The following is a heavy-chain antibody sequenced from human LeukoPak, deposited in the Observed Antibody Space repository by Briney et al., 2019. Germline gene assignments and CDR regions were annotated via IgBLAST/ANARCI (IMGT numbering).Heavy chain of an antibody. CDR3: ARVVSGYDHFDY. V-gene: IGHV4-38-2*02. J-gene: IGHJ4*02. D-gene: IGHD5-12*01. CDR2: IYRSGNT. Sequence: SETLSLTCTVSGYSISSGYYWGWIRQPPGKGLEWIGSIYRSGNTYYSPSLKSRVTISVDTSKNQFSLKLSSVTAADTAVYYCARVVSGYDHFDYWGQGTLVTVSS. CDR1: GYSISSGYY.